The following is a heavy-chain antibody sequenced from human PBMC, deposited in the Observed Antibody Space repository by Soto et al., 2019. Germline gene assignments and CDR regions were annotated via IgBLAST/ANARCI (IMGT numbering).Heavy chain of an antibody. CDR3: ARGGYSSSWQKDY. V-gene: IGHV5-10-1*01. CDR1: GNRVTSHL. Sequence: RGSLEVSRKGSGNRVTSHLISWVRQMPGKGLEWMGRIDPSDSYTNYSPSFQGHVTISADKSISTAYLQWSSLKASDTTMYYCARGGYSSSWQKDYWGQGTLVTVSS. J-gene: IGHJ4*02. D-gene: IGHD6-13*01. CDR2: IDPSDSYT.